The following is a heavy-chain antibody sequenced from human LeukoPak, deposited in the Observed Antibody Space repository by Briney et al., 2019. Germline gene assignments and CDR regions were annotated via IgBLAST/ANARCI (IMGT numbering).Heavy chain of an antibody. Sequence: SETLSLTCTVSGDSISSYYWSWIRQPPGKGLEWIGYIYYSGSTNYNPSLKSRVTISVDTSKNQFSLKLSSVTAADTAVYYCASVYNWNFSLWGQGTLVTVSS. CDR1: GDSISSYY. J-gene: IGHJ4*02. D-gene: IGHD1-7*01. CDR3: ASVYNWNFSL. CDR2: IYYSGST. V-gene: IGHV4-59*01.